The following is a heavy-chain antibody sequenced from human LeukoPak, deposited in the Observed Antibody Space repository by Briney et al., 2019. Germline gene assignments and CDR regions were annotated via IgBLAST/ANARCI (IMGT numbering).Heavy chain of an antibody. CDR3: VSFYETY. V-gene: IGHV3-74*01. Sequence: GGSLRLSCAVSGFNFRDHWMDWVRQVPGKGLVWVSHINSDGSWTSYADSVKGRFTISKDNAKNTVYLQMNSLRAEDTAVYYCVSFYETYWGRGTLVTVSS. D-gene: IGHD2/OR15-2a*01. CDR1: GFNFRDHW. J-gene: IGHJ4*02. CDR2: INSDGSWT.